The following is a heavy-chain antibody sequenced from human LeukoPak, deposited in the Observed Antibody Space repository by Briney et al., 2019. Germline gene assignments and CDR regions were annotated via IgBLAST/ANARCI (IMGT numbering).Heavy chain of an antibody. D-gene: IGHD3-22*01. J-gene: IGHJ4*02. CDR1: GLTLSNYG. Sequence: GGSLRLSCAVSGLTLSNYGMSWVRQAPGEGREWGAGIGGSGGRTNYADSVKGRYPSSRDNPKNTLYLQMNGLRAEDTAVYLCAKRGVVIRVILVGFHKEAYYFDSWGQGALVIVSS. CDR2: IGGSGGRT. V-gene: IGHV3-23*01. CDR3: AKRGVVIRVILVGFHKEAYYFDS.